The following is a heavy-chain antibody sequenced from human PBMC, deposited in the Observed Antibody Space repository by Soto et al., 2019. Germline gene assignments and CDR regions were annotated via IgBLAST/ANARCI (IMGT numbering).Heavy chain of an antibody. CDR2: IYYSGST. CDR3: ARGMVRGVNWFDP. Sequence: SETLSLTCTVSGGSISSGGYYWSWIRQHPGKGLEWIGYIYYSGSTNYNPSLKSRVTISVDASKNQFSLKLSSVTAADTAVYYCARGMVRGVNWFDPWGQGTLVTVSS. J-gene: IGHJ5*02. V-gene: IGHV4-61*08. D-gene: IGHD3-10*01. CDR1: GGSISSGGYY.